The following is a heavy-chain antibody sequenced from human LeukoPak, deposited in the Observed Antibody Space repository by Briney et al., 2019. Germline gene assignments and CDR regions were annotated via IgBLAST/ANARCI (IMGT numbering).Heavy chain of an antibody. V-gene: IGHV4-31*03. CDR2: IYDSGNT. D-gene: IGHD5-12*01. J-gene: IGHJ4*01. Sequence: PSETLSLTCTVSGDSISNGGSISNGGPYWSWIRQFPWKGLEWIGYIYDSGNTDYNPSLESRVTISVDTSETRFSLKVSSVTAADTAIYYCARDTRIEWLRFLDYWGQGILVTVSS. CDR3: ARDTRIEWLRFLDY. CDR1: GDSISNGGSISNGGPY.